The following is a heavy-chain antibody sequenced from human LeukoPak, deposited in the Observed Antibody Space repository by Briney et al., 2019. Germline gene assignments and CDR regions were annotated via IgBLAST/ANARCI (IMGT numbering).Heavy chain of an antibody. V-gene: IGHV4-31*03. CDR3: VREGEYGEDYY. CDR2: FYHRA. D-gene: IGHD4-17*01. J-gene: IGHJ4*02. Sequence: SETLSLACTVSGGSSIGSGGYYWTWIRQHPEKGLEWIGYFYHRASYNPSLKSRVTISVDTSKNQFSLSLASVTAADTAVYYCVREGEYGEDYYWGQGAQVIVST. CDR1: GGSSIGSGGYY.